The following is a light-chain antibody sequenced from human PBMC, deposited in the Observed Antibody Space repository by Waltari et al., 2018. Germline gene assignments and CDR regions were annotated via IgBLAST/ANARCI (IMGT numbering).Light chain of an antibody. J-gene: IGLJ1*01. CDR2: DVT. V-gene: IGLV2-11*01. CDR1: SSDIGGYNY. Sequence: QAALTQPPSVSGSPGQSVTISCTGTSSDIGGYNYVSWYQQHPGKAPKLMIYDVTKRPSVVSDPFSGSKSGDTASLTISGLQPEDEADYYCSSYAGSNTYIFGAGTRLTVL. CDR3: SSYAGSNTYI.